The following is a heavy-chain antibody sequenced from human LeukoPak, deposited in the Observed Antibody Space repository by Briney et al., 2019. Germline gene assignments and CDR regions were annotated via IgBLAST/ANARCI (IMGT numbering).Heavy chain of an antibody. D-gene: IGHD5-12*01. CDR3: ATETGWLFDY. CDR1: GFTFSDRY. V-gene: IGHV3-11*04. CDR2: ISPNGNTI. J-gene: IGHJ4*02. Sequence: PGGSLRLSCGAAGFTFSDRYMSWIRQAPGKGMEWVAYISPNGNTIHYADSVKGRFTISRDNAKNSLFLQVNSLRAEDTAMYYCATETGWLFDYWGQGTLVTVSS.